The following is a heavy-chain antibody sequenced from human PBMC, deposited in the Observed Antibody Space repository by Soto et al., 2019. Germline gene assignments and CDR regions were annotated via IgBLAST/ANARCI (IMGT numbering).Heavy chain of an antibody. J-gene: IGHJ4*02. CDR3: ARGPYRSSSELSY. V-gene: IGHV3-30-3*01. Sequence: QVQLVESGGGVVQPGRSLRLSCAASGFTFSSYAMHWVRQAPGKGLEWVAVISYDGSNKYYADSVKGRFTISRDNSKNTLYLQMNSLRAEDTAVYYCARGPYRSSSELSYWGQGTLVTVSS. D-gene: IGHD6-6*01. CDR2: ISYDGSNK. CDR1: GFTFSSYA.